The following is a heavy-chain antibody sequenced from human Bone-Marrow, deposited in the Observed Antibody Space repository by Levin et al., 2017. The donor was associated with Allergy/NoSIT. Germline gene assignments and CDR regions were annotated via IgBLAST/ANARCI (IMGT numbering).Heavy chain of an antibody. J-gene: IGHJ2*01. V-gene: IGHV1-2*06. Sequence: GESLKISCKASGYTFTGYYMHWVRQAPGQGLEWMGRINPNSGGTNYAQKFQGRVTMTRDTSISTAYMELGRLGSDDTAVYYCARSTVAGPRYFDLWGRGTLVTVSS. CDR3: ARSTVAGPRYFDL. CDR2: INPNSGGT. CDR1: GYTFTGYY. D-gene: IGHD6-19*01.